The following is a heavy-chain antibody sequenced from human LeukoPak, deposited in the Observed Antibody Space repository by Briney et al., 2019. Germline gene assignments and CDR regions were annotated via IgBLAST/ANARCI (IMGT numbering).Heavy chain of an antibody. CDR2: INHSGST. CDR3: ARGNTAGTN. J-gene: IGHJ4*02. CDR1: GGSFSGYY. V-gene: IGHV4-34*01. Sequence: SETLSLTCAAYGGSFSGYYWSWIRQPPGKGLEWIGEINHSGSTNYNPSLRSRVTISVDTSKNQFSLKLSSVTAADTAVYYCARGNTAGTNWGQGTLVTVSS. D-gene: IGHD6-13*01.